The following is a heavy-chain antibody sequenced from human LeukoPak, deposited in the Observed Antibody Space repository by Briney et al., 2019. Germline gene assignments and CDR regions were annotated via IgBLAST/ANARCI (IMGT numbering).Heavy chain of an antibody. J-gene: IGHJ4*02. CDR2: TYYRSKWYY. Sequence: RSQTLSLTCAISGDSVSSNSAAWHWIRQSPSRGLEWLGRTYYRSKWYYNFAVSVKSRMTINPDTSKNQFSLQVNSVTPEDTAIYYCARGDVDLGIWGQGTLVTVSS. D-gene: IGHD7-27*01. CDR3: ARGDVDLGI. CDR1: GDSVSSNSAA. V-gene: IGHV6-1*01.